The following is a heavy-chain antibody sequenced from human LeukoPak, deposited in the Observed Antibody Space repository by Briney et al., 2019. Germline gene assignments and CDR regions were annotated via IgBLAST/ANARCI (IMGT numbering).Heavy chain of an antibody. D-gene: IGHD2-2*01. V-gene: IGHV5-51*01. Sequence: GESLQISCKGSGYNFTTYWIAWVRQMPGKGLEWMGSIYPGDSDTRYSPSFQGQVTISADKSISTAYLQWSSLKASDTAMYYCALSLPVPAAPKNWFDPWGQGTLVTVSS. CDR1: GYNFTTYW. CDR2: IYPGDSDT. CDR3: ALSLPVPAAPKNWFDP. J-gene: IGHJ5*02.